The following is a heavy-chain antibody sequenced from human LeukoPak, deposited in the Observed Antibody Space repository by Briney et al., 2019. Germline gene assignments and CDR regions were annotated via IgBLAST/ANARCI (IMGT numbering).Heavy chain of an antibody. CDR3: ARVPRTMYYYDSSSEY. CDR1: GGTFSSYA. J-gene: IGHJ4*02. D-gene: IGHD3-22*01. Sequence: ASVKVSCKASGGTFSSYAISWVRQAPGQGLEWMGRIIPIFGTANYAQKFQGRVTITTDESTSTAYMELSSLRSEDTAVYYCARVPRTMYYYDSSSEYWGQGTLVTVSS. CDR2: IIPIFGTA. V-gene: IGHV1-69*05.